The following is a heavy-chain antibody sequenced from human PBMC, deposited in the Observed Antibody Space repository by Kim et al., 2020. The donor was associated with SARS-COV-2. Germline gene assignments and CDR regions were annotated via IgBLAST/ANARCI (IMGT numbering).Heavy chain of an antibody. J-gene: IGHJ5*02. D-gene: IGHD3-10*01. V-gene: IGHV4-34*01. CDR3: AHTPAKNGSGSYYSRPNWFDP. Sequence: SETLSLTCAVYGGSFSGYYWSWIRQPPGKGLEWIGEINHSGSTNYNPSLKSRVTISVDTSKNQFSLKLSSVTAADTAVYYCAHTPAKNGSGSYYSRPNWFDPWGQGTLVTVSS. CDR2: INHSGST. CDR1: GGSFSGYY.